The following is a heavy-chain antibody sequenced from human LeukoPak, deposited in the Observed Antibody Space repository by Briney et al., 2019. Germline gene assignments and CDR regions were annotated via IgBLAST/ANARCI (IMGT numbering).Heavy chain of an antibody. D-gene: IGHD6-13*01. J-gene: IGHJ4*02. CDR2: ISYDGSNK. CDR3: AKDHSSSLRFDY. Sequence: GGSLRLSCAASGFTFSSYAMHWVRQAPGKGLEWVAVISYDGSNKYYADSVKGRFTISRDNSKNTLYLQMNSLRAEDTAVYYCAKDHSSSLRFDYWGQGTLVTVSS. CDR1: GFTFSSYA. V-gene: IGHV3-30-3*01.